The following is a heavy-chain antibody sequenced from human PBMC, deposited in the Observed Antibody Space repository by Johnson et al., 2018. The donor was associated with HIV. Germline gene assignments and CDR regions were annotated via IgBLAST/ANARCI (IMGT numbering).Heavy chain of an antibody. J-gene: IGHJ3*02. CDR1: GFSFSNYW. V-gene: IGHV3-74*02. CDR2: IKTDGSST. D-gene: IGHD6-6*01. CDR3: SSTMAARGAFDI. Sequence: EMQLVESGGGLVQPGGSLRLSCAVSGFSFSNYWMEWVRQAPGKGLVWVSRIKTDGSSTSYADSVKGRFTISRDNAKNTLYLQMNSLRAEDTAVYYCSSTMAARGAFDIWGQGTMVTVSS.